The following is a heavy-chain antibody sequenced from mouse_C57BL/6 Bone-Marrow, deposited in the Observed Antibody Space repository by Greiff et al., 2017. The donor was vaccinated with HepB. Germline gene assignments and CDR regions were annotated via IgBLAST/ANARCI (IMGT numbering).Heavy chain of an antibody. V-gene: IGHV14-4*01. CDR1: GFNIKDDY. CDR2: IDPENGDT. D-gene: IGHD1-1*01. CDR3: TLYYGSSSEDY. J-gene: IGHJ2*01. Sequence: EVKLVESGAELVRPGASVKLSCTASGFNIKDDYMHWVKQRPEQGLEWIGWIDPENGDTEYASKFQGKATITADTSSNTAYLQLSSLTSEDTAVYYCTLYYGSSSEDYWGQGTTLTVSS.